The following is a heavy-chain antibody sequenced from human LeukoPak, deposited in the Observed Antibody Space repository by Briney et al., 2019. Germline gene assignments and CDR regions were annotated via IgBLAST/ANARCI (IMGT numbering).Heavy chain of an antibody. V-gene: IGHV3-74*01. CDR1: GFTFTRFW. D-gene: IGHD3-10*01. Sequence: GGSLRLSCAGSGFTFTRFWMHWVRQAPGKGLVWVSRINVEGTTTTYADSVEGRFTVSRDENTLYLQMNHLRVDDTAVYYCTRGGEEPFDYWGQGTLVTVSS. CDR3: TRGGEEPFDY. J-gene: IGHJ4*02. CDR2: INVEGTTT.